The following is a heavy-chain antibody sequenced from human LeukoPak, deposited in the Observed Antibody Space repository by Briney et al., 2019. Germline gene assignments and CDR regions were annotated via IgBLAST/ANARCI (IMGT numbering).Heavy chain of an antibody. D-gene: IGHD2-15*01. CDR3: ATDFGGRVAATSGAFDI. J-gene: IGHJ3*02. V-gene: IGHV1-24*01. Sequence: ASVKVSCKVSGYTLTELSMHWVRQAPGKGLEWMGGFDPEDGETIYAQKFQGRVTMTEDTSTDTAYMELSSLRSEDTAVYYCATDFGGRVAATSGAFDIWGQGIMVTVSS. CDR1: GYTLTELS. CDR2: FDPEDGET.